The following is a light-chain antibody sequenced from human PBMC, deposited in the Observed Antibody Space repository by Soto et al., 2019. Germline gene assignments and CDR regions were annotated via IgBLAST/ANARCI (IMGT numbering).Light chain of an antibody. CDR1: QSVDTN. Sequence: EVVMTQSPATLSVSPGDRATLSCRASQSVDTNVVWYQQKPGQPPRLLVHSASIRATGVSARFTGIGSVTDFTLTIRGLQSDDFAMYYCQQYYNWPPYTFGQGTRLQIK. V-gene: IGKV3-15*01. CDR2: SAS. J-gene: IGKJ2*01. CDR3: QQYYNWPPYT.